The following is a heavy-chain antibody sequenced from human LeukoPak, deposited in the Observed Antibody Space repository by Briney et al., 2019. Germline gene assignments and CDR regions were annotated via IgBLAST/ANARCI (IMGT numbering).Heavy chain of an antibody. CDR3: ARGRGATVVIPFDY. V-gene: IGHV3-23*01. J-gene: IGHJ4*02. CDR2: ISGSGGST. CDR1: GFTFSSYG. Sequence: GGSLRLSCAASGFTFSSYGMSWVRQAPGKGLEWVSAISGSGGSTYYADSVKGRFTISRDNAKNSLYLQMNSLRAEDTALYYCARGRGATVVIPFDYWGQGTLVTVSS. D-gene: IGHD4-23*01.